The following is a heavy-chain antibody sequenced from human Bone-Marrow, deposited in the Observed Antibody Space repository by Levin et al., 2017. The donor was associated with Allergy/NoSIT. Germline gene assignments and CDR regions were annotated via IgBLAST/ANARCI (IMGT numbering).Heavy chain of an antibody. D-gene: IGHD2-21*01. V-gene: IGHV3-33*01. CDR1: GFTFSYYS. CDR3: AREDVVRVIRSFDI. CDR2: IWNDGSNK. Sequence: HPGGSLRLSCAASGFTFSYYSMHWVRQAPDKGLEWVAMIWNDGSNKYYADSVKGRFTISRDNSTNTAYVQMNSLRDEDTAVYYCAREDVVRVIRSFDIWRQGTMVTVSS. J-gene: IGHJ3*02.